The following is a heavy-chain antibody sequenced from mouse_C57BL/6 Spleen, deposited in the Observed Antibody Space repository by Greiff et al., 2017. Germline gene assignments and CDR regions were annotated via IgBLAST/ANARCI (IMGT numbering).Heavy chain of an antibody. CDR1: GYTFTSYW. CDR2: IYPGNSDT. D-gene: IGHD1-1*02. J-gene: IGHJ4*01. Sequence: VQLQQSGTVLARPGASVKMSCKTSGYTFTSYWMHWVKQRPGQGLEWIGAIYPGNSDTSYNQKFKGKATLTAVTSASTAYMELSSLTHEDSAVXYCTRYGVALYDMDYWGQGTSVTVSS. CDR3: TRYGVALYDMDY. V-gene: IGHV1-5*01.